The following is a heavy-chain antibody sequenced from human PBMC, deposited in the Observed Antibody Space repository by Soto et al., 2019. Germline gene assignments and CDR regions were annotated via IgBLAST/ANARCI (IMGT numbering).Heavy chain of an antibody. J-gene: IGHJ5*02. Sequence: EVQLVESGGGLVQPGGSLRLSCAASGFTFSSYSMNWVRQAPGKGLEWVAYISSSSSTIYYADSVKGRFTISRDKAKNSLYQQMNSPTAEDTAVYYCASDGPPWFGEFQNWFDPWGQGTLVTVSS. CDR1: GFTFSSYS. CDR2: ISSSSSTI. CDR3: ASDGPPWFGEFQNWFDP. V-gene: IGHV3-48*01. D-gene: IGHD3-10*01.